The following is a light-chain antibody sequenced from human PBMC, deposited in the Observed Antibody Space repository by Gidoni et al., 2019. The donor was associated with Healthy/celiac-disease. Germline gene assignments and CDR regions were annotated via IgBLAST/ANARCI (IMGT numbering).Light chain of an antibody. Sequence: EIVLTQSPATLSLSPAERATLSCRASQRVSSYLAWYQQKPGQAPRLLIYDASNRATGIPARFSGSGSGTDFTLTISSLEPEDFAVYYCQQRSNWPVTFXGXTKVEIK. J-gene: IGKJ4*01. CDR1: QRVSSY. CDR2: DAS. V-gene: IGKV3-11*01. CDR3: QQRSNWPVT.